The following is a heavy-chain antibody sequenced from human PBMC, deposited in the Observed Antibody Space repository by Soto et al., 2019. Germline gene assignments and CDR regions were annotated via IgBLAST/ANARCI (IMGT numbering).Heavy chain of an antibody. CDR2: MYSSGNT. J-gene: IGHJ5*02. CDR3: ARQPYDSSGYYYGA. D-gene: IGHD3-22*01. Sequence: QLQLQESGPGLVKPSETLSLTCTVSAGSISRSNYYWGWIRQPPGKGLEWIGSMYSSGNTYYNPSIKSRVTISVDTSKTQFSLKLTSVTAADTAVYYCARQPYDSSGYYYGAWGQGTLVTVSS. CDR1: AGSISRSNYY. V-gene: IGHV4-39*01.